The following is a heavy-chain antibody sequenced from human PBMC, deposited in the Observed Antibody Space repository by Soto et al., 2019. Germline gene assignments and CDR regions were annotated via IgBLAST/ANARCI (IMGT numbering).Heavy chain of an antibody. J-gene: IGHJ4*02. Sequence: PGGSLRLSCAASGFNFGTYGMNWVRQAPGKGLEWVSSISDSGSDIYYADSLKDRFTISRDNAKNSLFLQMNSLRVEDTAMYYCARDRGETGGDFDYWGLGALVTVSS. D-gene: IGHD3-10*01. CDR1: GFNFGTYG. CDR3: ARDRGETGGDFDY. CDR2: ISDSGSDI. V-gene: IGHV3-21*01.